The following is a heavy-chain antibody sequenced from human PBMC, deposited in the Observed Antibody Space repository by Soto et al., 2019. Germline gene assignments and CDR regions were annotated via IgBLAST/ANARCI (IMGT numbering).Heavy chain of an antibody. Sequence: GSLRLSCAASGFSFSSYAMSWVRQAPPQGLEWVSSISTRGGRTYYADSVEGRFSISRDNSANAVYLDMDNLRAEDTGIYYCAKEFYYDASGQYSDLYFDSWGQGALVTVSS. J-gene: IGHJ4*02. CDR1: GFSFSSYA. CDR2: ISTRGGRT. V-gene: IGHV3-23*01. CDR3: AKEFYYDASGQYSDLYFDS. D-gene: IGHD3-22*01.